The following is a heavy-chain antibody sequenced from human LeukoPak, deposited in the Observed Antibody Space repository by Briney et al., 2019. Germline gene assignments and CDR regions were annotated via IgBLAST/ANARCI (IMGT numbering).Heavy chain of an antibody. D-gene: IGHD1-1*01. CDR2: ISWDGHRT. J-gene: IGHJ4*02. Sequence: GGSLRLSCAASGFTFDDYAMHWVRQSPGKCLEWVSLISWDGHRTHYADSVKGRFTSSRDNSKNSLYLQMDSLRTEDTALYYCAKDIGTPSYYLHCWGQGTLGTVSS. V-gene: IGHV3-43D*03. CDR1: GFTFDDYA. CDR3: AKDIGTPSYYLHC.